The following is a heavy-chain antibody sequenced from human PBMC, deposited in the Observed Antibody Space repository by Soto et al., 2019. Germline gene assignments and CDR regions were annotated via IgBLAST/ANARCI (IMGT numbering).Heavy chain of an antibody. CDR3: ARMSSSWHDAFDI. CDR2: IYYSGST. D-gene: IGHD6-13*01. Sequence: SETLSLTCTVSGGSISSYYWSWIRQPPGKGLGWIGYIYYSGSTNYNPSLKSRVTISVDTSKNQFSLKLSSVTAADTAVYYCARMSSSWHDAFDIWGQGTMVTVSS. V-gene: IGHV4-59*01. CDR1: GGSISSYY. J-gene: IGHJ3*02.